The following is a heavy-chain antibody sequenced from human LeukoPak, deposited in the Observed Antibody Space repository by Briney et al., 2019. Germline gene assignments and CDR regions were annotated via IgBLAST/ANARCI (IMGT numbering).Heavy chain of an antibody. V-gene: IGHV4-34*01. CDR2: INHSGST. CDR3: ARQAGYSSGWYIPYYFDY. D-gene: IGHD6-19*01. Sequence: SETLSLTCAVYGGSFSGYYWSWIRQPPGKGLEWIGEINHSGSTNYNPSLKSRVSISVDTSQNQFSLKLSSVTAADTAVYYCARQAGYSSGWYIPYYFDYWGQGTLVTVSS. CDR1: GGSFSGYY. J-gene: IGHJ4*02.